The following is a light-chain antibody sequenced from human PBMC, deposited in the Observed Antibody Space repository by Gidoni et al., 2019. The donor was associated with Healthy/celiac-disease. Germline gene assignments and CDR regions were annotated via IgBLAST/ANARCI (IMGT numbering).Light chain of an antibody. Sequence: AIRMTQSPSSFSASTGDRVTITCRASQGISSYLAWYQQKPGKAPKLLIYAASTLQSGVPSRFSGSGSGTDFTLTISCLQSEDFATYYCQQYYSYPPGVTFGQGTKVEIK. CDR2: AAS. CDR3: QQYYSYPPGVT. V-gene: IGKV1-8*01. J-gene: IGKJ1*01. CDR1: QGISSY.